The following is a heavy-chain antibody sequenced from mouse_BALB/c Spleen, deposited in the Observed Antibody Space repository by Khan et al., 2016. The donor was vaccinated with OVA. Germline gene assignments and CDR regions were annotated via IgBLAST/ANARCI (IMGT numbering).Heavy chain of an antibody. J-gene: IGHJ4*01. Sequence: QLKESGPGLVKPSQSLSLTCTVTGYSITSNYAWNWIRQFPGNKLEWMGYISYSGSTSYNPSLKSRISITRDTSENQFFLQLNSVTTEDTATYYCARQNYYGYAMDYWGQGTSVTVSS. V-gene: IGHV3-2*02. CDR3: ARQNYYGYAMDY. CDR1: GYSITSNYA. CDR2: ISYSGST. D-gene: IGHD1-1*01.